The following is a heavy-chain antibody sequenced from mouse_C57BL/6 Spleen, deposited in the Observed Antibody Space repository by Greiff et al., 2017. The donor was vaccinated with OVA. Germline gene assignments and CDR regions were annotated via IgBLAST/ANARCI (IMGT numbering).Heavy chain of an antibody. Sequence: EVQLQQSGPELVKPGASVKIPCKASGYTFTDYNMDWVKQSHGKSLEWIGDINPNNGGTIYNQKFKGKATLTVDKSSSTAYMELRSLTSEDTAVYYCARSGKNLLLRYYAMDYWGQGTSVTVSS. CDR3: ARSGKNLLLRYYAMDY. V-gene: IGHV1-18*01. J-gene: IGHJ4*01. D-gene: IGHD1-1*01. CDR1: GYTFTDYN. CDR2: INPNNGGT.